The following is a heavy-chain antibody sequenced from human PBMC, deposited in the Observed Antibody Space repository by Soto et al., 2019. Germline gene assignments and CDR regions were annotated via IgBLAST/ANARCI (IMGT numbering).Heavy chain of an antibody. D-gene: IGHD1-1*01. CDR1: GGTFSSYT. V-gene: IGHV1-69*04. J-gene: IGHJ5*02. CDR3: GKENPLNNGNSGCFAP. CDR2: IIPILGIA. Sequence: SVKVSCKASGGTFSSYTISWVRQAPGQGLEWMGRIIPILGIANYAQKFQGRVTITADKSTSTAYMELSSLRSEDTAVYYCGKENPLNNGNSGCFAPWGKGTRVTVSS.